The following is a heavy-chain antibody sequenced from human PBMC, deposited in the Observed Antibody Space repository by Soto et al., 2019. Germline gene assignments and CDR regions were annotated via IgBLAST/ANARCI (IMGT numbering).Heavy chain of an antibody. J-gene: IGHJ4*02. CDR2: ISYDGSNK. Sequence: QVQLVESGGGVVQPGRSLRLSCAASGFTFSSYAMHWVRQAPGKGLEWVAVISYDGSNKYYADSVKGRFTISRDNSKNTLYLQMNSLRAEDTAVYYCAREGGSYSLSSYFDYWGQGTLVTVSS. V-gene: IGHV3-30-3*01. CDR3: AREGGSYSLSSYFDY. D-gene: IGHD1-26*01. CDR1: GFTFSSYA.